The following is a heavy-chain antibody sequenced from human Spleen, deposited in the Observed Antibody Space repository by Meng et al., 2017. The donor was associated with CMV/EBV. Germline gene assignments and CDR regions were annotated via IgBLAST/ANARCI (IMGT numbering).Heavy chain of an antibody. CDR3: ARYDSSSPVGYFEF. J-gene: IGHJ4*01. D-gene: IGHD6-6*01. CDR1: GYKFTNYW. CDR2: IYPDDSDT. Sequence: GESLKISCSTSGYKFTNYWIGWVRQMPGKGLEWMGFIYPDDSDTKYSQSFQGQVSISADKSISTAYLHWRSLKASDTAMYYCARYDSSSPVGYFEFWGHGTLVTVSS. V-gene: IGHV5-51*01.